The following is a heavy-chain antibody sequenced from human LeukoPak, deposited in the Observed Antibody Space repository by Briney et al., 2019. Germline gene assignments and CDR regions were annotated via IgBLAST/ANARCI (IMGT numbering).Heavy chain of an antibody. CDR1: GYTLTELS. Sequence: ASAKVSCKVSGYTLTELSMHWVRQAPGKGLEWMGGFDPEDGETIYAQKFQGRVTMTEDTSTDTAYMELSSLRSEDTAVYYCATGLYDSSGYYYARGYYYYGMDVWGQGTTVTVSS. CDR2: FDPEDGET. CDR3: ATGLYDSSGYYYARGYYYYGMDV. V-gene: IGHV1-24*01. J-gene: IGHJ6*02. D-gene: IGHD3-22*01.